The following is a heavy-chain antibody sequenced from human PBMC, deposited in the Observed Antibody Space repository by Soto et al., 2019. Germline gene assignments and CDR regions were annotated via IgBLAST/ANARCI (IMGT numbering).Heavy chain of an antibody. CDR3: ARNKYKLLWSSMDV. CDR1: GYTFTSYG. J-gene: IGHJ6*02. Sequence: ASVKVSCKASGYTFTSYGISWVRQAPGQGLEWMGWISAYNGNTNYAQKLQGRVTMTTDTSTSTAYMELRSLRSDDTAVYYCARNKYKLLWSSMDVWGQGTRVTVSS. V-gene: IGHV1-18*01. CDR2: ISAYNGNT. D-gene: IGHD2-2*01.